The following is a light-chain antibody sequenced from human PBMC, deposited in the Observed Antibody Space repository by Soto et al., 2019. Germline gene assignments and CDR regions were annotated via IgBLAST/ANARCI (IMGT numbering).Light chain of an antibody. CDR1: NSVTTSY. J-gene: IGKJ1*01. V-gene: IGKV3-20*01. CDR2: GXS. CDR3: QQYGSATGT. Sequence: IVVTQSPGTLPLSPWERATHSXRASNSVTTSYLAWYQPQPGXAPSLXXSGXSSRATGSPDRLSGSGSGTDFTLTISRLDPEYCAAYYFQQYGSATGTFGQGTKVDIK.